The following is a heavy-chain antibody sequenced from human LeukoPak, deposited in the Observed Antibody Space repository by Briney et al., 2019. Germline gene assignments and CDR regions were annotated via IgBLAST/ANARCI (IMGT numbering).Heavy chain of an antibody. CDR3: ARAEGALGTTITFDY. Sequence: GASVKVSSTASGYTFRIYDITRVRQAPGQGLEWMGWISVYNGSTKYAQKLQGRVTMTTDTSTSTAYMELRSLRSDDTAVYYCARAEGALGTTITFDYWGQGTLVTVSS. D-gene: IGHD4-11*01. CDR1: GYTFRIYD. J-gene: IGHJ4*02. CDR2: ISVYNGST. V-gene: IGHV1-18*01.